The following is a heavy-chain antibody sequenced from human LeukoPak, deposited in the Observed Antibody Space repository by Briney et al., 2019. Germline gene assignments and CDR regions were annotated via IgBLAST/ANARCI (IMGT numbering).Heavy chain of an antibody. J-gene: IGHJ5*01. CDR2: IHHSGRT. Sequence: PSETLSLTCAVYGGSFSNYDWTWIRQPPGKGLEWIGEIHHSGRTNYNPSLKSRITISADTSKKQFSLRLSSVTAADTAVYYCARGCSRVTIFGVALNWLDSWGQGNLVTVSS. CDR1: GGSFSNYD. V-gene: IGHV4-34*01. CDR3: ARGCSRVTIFGVALNWLDS. D-gene: IGHD3-3*01.